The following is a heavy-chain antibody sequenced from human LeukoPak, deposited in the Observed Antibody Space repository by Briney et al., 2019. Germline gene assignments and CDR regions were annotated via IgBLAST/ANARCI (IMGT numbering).Heavy chain of an antibody. CDR1: GFPFSSYG. CDR2: LSYDGSNE. J-gene: IGHJ4*02. V-gene: IGHV3-30*18. CDR3: AKRDIVATSKYFDY. D-gene: IGHD5-12*01. Sequence: GGSLRLSCAASGFPFSSYGMHWVRQAPGKGLEWVAVLSYDGSNEYYADSVKGRFTISRDNSKNTLYLQMNSLRVEDTAVYYCAKRDIVATSKYFDYWGQGTLVTVSS.